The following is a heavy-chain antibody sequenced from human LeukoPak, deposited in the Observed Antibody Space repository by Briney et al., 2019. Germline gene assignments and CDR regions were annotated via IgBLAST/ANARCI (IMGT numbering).Heavy chain of an antibody. J-gene: IGHJ4*02. Sequence: ASVKVSCKASGYTFTSYPITWVRQAPGQGLEWMGWITTYNGNTNYAQRLQGRVTITTDTSTSTAYMDLRGLRSDDTAVYYCARGYDYGDYVGDFDHWGQGTLVTVSS. CDR3: ARGYDYGDYVGDFDH. D-gene: IGHD4-17*01. CDR1: GYTFTSYP. V-gene: IGHV1-18*01. CDR2: ITTYNGNT.